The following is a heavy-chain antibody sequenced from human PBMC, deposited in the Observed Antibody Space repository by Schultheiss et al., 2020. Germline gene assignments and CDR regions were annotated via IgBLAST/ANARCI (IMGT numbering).Heavy chain of an antibody. Sequence: SETLSLTCTVYGEFITSRNYYWGWIRQPPGKGLEWLGSVFYSVNTYYNPSLKSRVTISLDTSKNQFFLNLGPVTAADTAVYYCVRLVVLPTVDENWFDPWGHGTLVTVSS. CDR2: VFYSVNT. CDR1: GEFITSRNYY. J-gene: IGHJ5*02. CDR3: VRLVVLPTVDENWFDP. D-gene: IGHD2-2*01. V-gene: IGHV4-39*01.